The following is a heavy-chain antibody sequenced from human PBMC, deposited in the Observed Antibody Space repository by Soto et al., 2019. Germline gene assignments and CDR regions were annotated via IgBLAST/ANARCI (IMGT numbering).Heavy chain of an antibody. CDR3: ARVWGALAPIAGWFGP. CDR2: IYQTGST. V-gene: IGHV4-4*02. J-gene: IGHJ5*02. D-gene: IGHD3-16*01. CDR1: NGSITSGNW. Sequence: SETLSLTCXVSNGSITSGNWWSWVRQPPGKGLEWIGDIYQTGSTNYNPSLRSRVIISVDKSKNNFSLSLSSVTAADTAVYFCARVWGALAPIAGWFGPWGRGILVTSPQ.